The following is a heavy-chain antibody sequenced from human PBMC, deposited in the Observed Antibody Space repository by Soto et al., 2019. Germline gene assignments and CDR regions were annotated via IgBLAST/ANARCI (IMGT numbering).Heavy chain of an antibody. D-gene: IGHD1-1*01. CDR2: IYHTGRT. Sequence: QVQLQESGPKLVKPSQTLSLTCSVSGGSISTVGHYWTWIRQPPGKGLEWIGSIYHTGRTYYSKSLRSRLTMSVDTSKSQFSLRLSSVTAADTAVYYCARATGTLRSRNCDYWGQGSLVTVSS. V-gene: IGHV4-31*03. J-gene: IGHJ4*02. CDR3: ARATGTLRSRNCDY. CDR1: GGSISTVGHY.